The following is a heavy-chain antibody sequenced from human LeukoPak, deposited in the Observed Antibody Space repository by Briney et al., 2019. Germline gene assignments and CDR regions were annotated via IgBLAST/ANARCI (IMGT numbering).Heavy chain of an antibody. V-gene: IGHV4-4*07. CDR2: IYTSGST. CDR3: AREKDFSLWDAAVDY. CDR1: GGSINSNY. J-gene: IGHJ4*02. Sequence: SETLSLTCTVSGGSINSNYWSWIRQPAGKGLEWIGRIYTSGSTNYNPSLKRRVTMSVDTSKNQFSLKLSSVTAADTAVYYCAREKDFSLWDAAVDYWGQGTLVTVSS. D-gene: IGHD3-3*01.